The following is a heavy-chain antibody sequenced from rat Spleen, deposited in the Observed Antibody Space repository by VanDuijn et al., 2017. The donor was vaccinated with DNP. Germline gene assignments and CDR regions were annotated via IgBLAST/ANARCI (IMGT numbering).Heavy chain of an antibody. CDR3: ARQDPLLLTLFTY. CDR1: GFTFSDYY. J-gene: IGHJ3*01. CDR2: ISYDGSST. D-gene: IGHD1-1*01. V-gene: IGHV5-7*01. Sequence: EVQLVESGGGLVQPGGSLKLSCAVSGFTFSDYYMAWVRQAPAKGLEWVATISYDGSSTYYRDSVKGRFTISRDNAKSTLYLQMDSLRSEDTATYYCARQDPLLLTLFTYWGQGTLVTVSS.